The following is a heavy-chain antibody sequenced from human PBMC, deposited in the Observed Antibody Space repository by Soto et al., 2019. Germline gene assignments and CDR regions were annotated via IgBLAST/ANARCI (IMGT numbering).Heavy chain of an antibody. J-gene: IGHJ4*02. CDR2: INHSGST. Sequence: QVQLQQWGAGLLKPSETLSLTCAVYGGSFSGYYWSWIRQPPGKGLEWIGEINHSGSTNYNPSLKSRFTVSVDTSKNQFSLKLSSVTAADTAVYYCARAYSSSWVFDYWGQGTLVTVSS. D-gene: IGHD6-13*01. CDR1: GGSFSGYY. V-gene: IGHV4-34*01. CDR3: ARAYSSSWVFDY.